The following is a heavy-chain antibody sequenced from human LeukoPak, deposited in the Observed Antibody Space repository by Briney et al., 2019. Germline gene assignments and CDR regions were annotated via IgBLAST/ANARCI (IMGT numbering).Heavy chain of an antibody. CDR2: ISSSGGRT. D-gene: IGHD6-13*01. CDR3: VKGGYSNSWYSSDY. Sequence: GGSLRLSCSASGFTFSSYAMHWVRQAPGKGLEYVSAISSSGGRTYYADSVRGRFTISRDNSKNTLYLQMSSLRAEDTAVYYCVKGGYSNSWYSSDYWGQGTLVTVSS. J-gene: IGHJ4*02. CDR1: GFTFSSYA. V-gene: IGHV3-64D*09.